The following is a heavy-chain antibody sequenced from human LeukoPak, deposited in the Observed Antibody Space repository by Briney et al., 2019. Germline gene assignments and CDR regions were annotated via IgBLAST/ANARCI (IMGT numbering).Heavy chain of an antibody. Sequence: PGGSMRLSCAASGFSFSSYSMNWVRQAPGKGLEWVSYISGSGNAKHYTDSVKGRFTISRDNAKNALYLQMNSLRAEDTAVYFCARDYLYGFDYRGQGTLVTDSS. CDR3: ARDYLYGFDY. J-gene: IGHJ4*02. V-gene: IGHV3-48*01. CDR2: ISGSGNAK. D-gene: IGHD2-2*02. CDR1: GFSFSSYS.